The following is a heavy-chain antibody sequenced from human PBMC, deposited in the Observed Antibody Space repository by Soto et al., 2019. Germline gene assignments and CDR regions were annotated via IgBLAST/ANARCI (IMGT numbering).Heavy chain of an antibody. J-gene: IGHJ4*02. CDR1: GFSISATGEG. V-gene: IGHV2-5*02. Sequence: QITLKESGPTLVKPTQTLTLTCTFSGFSISATGEGVGWIRQPSGKALEWLALIYWDDDRRYRPSLKRRLTLTKDTCKNQVVLTMTNMDPVDTATYYCAHRQVGNSSFDYWGQGTLVTVSS. CDR2: IYWDDDR. CDR3: AHRQVGNSSFDY. D-gene: IGHD1-26*01.